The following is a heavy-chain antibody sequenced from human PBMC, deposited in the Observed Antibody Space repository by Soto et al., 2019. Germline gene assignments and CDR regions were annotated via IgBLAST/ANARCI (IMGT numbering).Heavy chain of an antibody. CDR3: AILGTYYFDNSDNYFDF. V-gene: IGHV1-46*01. CDR2: IKPSGGST. Sequence: ASVKVSCKASGYTFTSYYIHWVRQAPGQGLEWMGIIKPSGGSTTYAQKFQGRVTLTRDTSTSTVYMELRGLRSEDTAVYYCAILGTYYFDNSDNYFDFWGQGTLVTVSS. J-gene: IGHJ4*02. CDR1: GYTFTSYY. D-gene: IGHD3-22*01.